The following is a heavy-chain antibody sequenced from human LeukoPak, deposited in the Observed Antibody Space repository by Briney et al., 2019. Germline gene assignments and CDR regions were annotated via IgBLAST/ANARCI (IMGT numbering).Heavy chain of an antibody. Sequence: GGSLTLSCAASGFTFSSYSMNWLRQAPGKGLEWVSYISSRSSPILHAVSVKGRFTISRDNAKNSLYLQMNSLRGEDTAVYYCARDPLSSSSFDLWGQGTLVTVSS. CDR1: GFTFSSYS. V-gene: IGHV3-48*01. CDR3: ARDPLSSSSFDL. J-gene: IGHJ4*02. D-gene: IGHD6-13*01. CDR2: ISSRSSPI.